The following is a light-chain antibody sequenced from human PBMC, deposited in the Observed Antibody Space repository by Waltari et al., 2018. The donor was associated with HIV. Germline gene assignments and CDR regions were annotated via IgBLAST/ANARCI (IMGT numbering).Light chain of an antibody. J-gene: IGKJ1*01. CDR1: QNITSY. CDR2: ATS. CDR3: QQSYSTPRT. Sequence: DIQMNQSPSSLSASVGERVTITCRASQNITSYLNWYQQKPGKAPKLLIYATSTLQSGVPSRFSASGSGTDFTLTISSLQPEDFATYYCQQSYSTPRTFGQGTKVEIK. V-gene: IGKV1-39*01.